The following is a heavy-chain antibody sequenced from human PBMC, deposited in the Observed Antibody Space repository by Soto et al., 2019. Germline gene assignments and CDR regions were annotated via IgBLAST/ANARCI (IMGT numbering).Heavy chain of an antibody. Sequence: QVQLQQWGAGLLKPSETLSLTCAVYGGSFSGYYWSWIRQPPGNGLEWIGAINHSGSTNYNPSLKSRVTISVDTSKNQFSLKLSSVTAADTAVYYCAITRKKRDCSGGSCYSVWFDPWGQGTLVTVSS. V-gene: IGHV4-34*01. J-gene: IGHJ5*02. D-gene: IGHD2-15*01. CDR1: GGSFSGYY. CDR3: AITRKKRDCSGGSCYSVWFDP. CDR2: INHSGST.